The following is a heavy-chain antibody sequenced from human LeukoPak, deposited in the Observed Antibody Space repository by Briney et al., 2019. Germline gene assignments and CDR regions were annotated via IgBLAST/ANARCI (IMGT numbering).Heavy chain of an antibody. Sequence: PSETLSLTCTVSGGSISSYYWSWIRQPPGKGLEWIGYIYYSGSTNYNPSLKSRVTISIDTSKNQFSLKLSSVTAADTAVYYCARHVGYYDSSGTEYFQHWGQGTLVTVSS. D-gene: IGHD3-22*01. CDR3: ARHVGYYDSSGTEYFQH. CDR2: IYYSGST. CDR1: GGSISSYY. V-gene: IGHV4-59*08. J-gene: IGHJ1*01.